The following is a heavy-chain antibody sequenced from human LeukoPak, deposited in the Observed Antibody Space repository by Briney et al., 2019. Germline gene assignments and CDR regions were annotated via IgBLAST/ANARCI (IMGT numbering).Heavy chain of an antibody. Sequence: ASVKVSCKASGYTFTGYYMHWVRQAPGQGLEWMGWINPNSGGTNYAQKFQGRVTMTRDTSISTAYMELSRLRSDDTAVYYCAREEWLRFPALISGWFGPWGQGTLVTVSS. J-gene: IGHJ5*02. CDR3: AREEWLRFPALISGWFGP. CDR1: GYTFTGYY. CDR2: INPNSGGT. D-gene: IGHD5-12*01. V-gene: IGHV1-2*02.